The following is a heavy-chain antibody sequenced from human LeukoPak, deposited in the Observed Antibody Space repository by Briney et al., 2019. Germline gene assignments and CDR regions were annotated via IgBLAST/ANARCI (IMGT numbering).Heavy chain of an antibody. V-gene: IGHV1-8*01. CDR1: GYTFTSYD. Sequence: ASVKVSCKASGYTFTSYDINWVRQATGQGLGWMGWMNPNSGNTGYAQKFQGRVTMTRNTSISTAYMELSSLRSEDTAVYYCARGKRDGYGTTFDYWGQGTLVTVSS. CDR3: ARGKRDGYGTTFDY. CDR2: MNPNSGNT. D-gene: IGHD5-24*01. J-gene: IGHJ4*02.